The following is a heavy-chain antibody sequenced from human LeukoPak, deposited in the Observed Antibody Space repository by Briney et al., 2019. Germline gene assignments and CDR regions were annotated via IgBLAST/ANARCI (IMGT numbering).Heavy chain of an antibody. J-gene: IGHJ6*03. CDR2: INPSGSST. Sequence: ASVTVSCKASGYSFTSHYMHWVRQAPGQGLERLGLINPSGSSTLYAQKFQGRVTMTRDMSTSTVYMELSSLRSDDTAVYYCARETVVVVAATYYYYYYMDVWGKGTTVTVSS. CDR3: ARETVVVVAATYYYYYYMDV. CDR1: GYSFTSHY. D-gene: IGHD2-15*01. V-gene: IGHV1-46*01.